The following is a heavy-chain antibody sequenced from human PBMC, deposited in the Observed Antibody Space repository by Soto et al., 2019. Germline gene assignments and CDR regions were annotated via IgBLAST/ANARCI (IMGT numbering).Heavy chain of an antibody. CDR2: ISGSGGST. CDR3: AKESLPYCGGDCYPIY. J-gene: IGHJ4*02. CDR1: GFTFSSYA. D-gene: IGHD2-21*02. Sequence: VGSLRLSCAASGFTFSSYAMSWVRQAPGKGLEWVSAISGSGGSTYYADSVKGRFTISRDNSKNTLYLQMNSLRAEDTAVYYCAKESLPYCGGDCYPIYWGQGTLVTVSS. V-gene: IGHV3-23*01.